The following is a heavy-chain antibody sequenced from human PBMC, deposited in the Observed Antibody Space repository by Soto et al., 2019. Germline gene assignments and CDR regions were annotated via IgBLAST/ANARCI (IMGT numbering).Heavy chain of an antibody. CDR1: GGSISSGGYY. CDR3: ARGLNSGSYHGRFDP. V-gene: IGHV4-31*03. J-gene: IGHJ5*02. Sequence: QVQLQESGPGLVKPSQTLSLTCTVSGGSISSGGYYWSWIRQHPGKGLEWIGYIYYSGSTYYNPSLKSRVTISVDTAKNQFSLKLSSVTAADTVVYYCARGLNSGSYHGRFDPWGQGTLVTVSS. D-gene: IGHD1-26*01. CDR2: IYYSGST.